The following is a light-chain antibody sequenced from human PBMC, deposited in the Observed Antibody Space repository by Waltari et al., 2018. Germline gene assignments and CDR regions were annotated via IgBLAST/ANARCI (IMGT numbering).Light chain of an antibody. J-gene: IGLJ3*02. CDR2: EGS. CDR3: SSYAGSKFWV. V-gene: IGLV2-8*01. Sequence: QSALTQPPSASGSPGQSFTISCTGTSSDVGGYHYVSWFQQRPGKAPKVMIYEGSKRPSGVPDRFSGSKSGNTASLIVSGLQAEDEADYYCSSYAGSKFWVFGGGTKLTVL. CDR1: SSDVGGYHY.